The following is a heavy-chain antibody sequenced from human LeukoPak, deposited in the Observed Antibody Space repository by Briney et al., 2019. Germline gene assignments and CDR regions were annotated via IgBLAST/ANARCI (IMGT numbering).Heavy chain of an antibody. D-gene: IGHD1/OR15-1a*01. CDR1: GDSVSSNSAA. Sequence: SQTLSLTCAISGDSVSSNSAAWNWIRQSPSRGLEWLGRTYYRSKWISVYAVSVKSRMTINADTSKNQFSLQVNSVTPEDTAVYYCARKGTVTTPFDCWGQGMVVAVSS. J-gene: IGHJ4*02. V-gene: IGHV6-1*01. CDR2: TYYRSKWIS. CDR3: ARKGTVTTPFDC.